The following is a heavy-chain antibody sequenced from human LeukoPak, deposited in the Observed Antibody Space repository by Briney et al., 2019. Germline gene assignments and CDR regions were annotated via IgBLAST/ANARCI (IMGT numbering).Heavy chain of an antibody. D-gene: IGHD3-3*01. Sequence: SETLSLTSTVSGGSISSYYWSWIRQPPGKGLEWIGEINHSGSTNYNPSLKSRVTISVDTSKNQFSLKLSSVTAADTAVYYCARLSYYDFWSGYSGSWFDPWGQGTLVTVSS. CDR1: GGSISSYY. V-gene: IGHV4-34*01. J-gene: IGHJ5*02. CDR2: INHSGST. CDR3: ARLSYYDFWSGYSGSWFDP.